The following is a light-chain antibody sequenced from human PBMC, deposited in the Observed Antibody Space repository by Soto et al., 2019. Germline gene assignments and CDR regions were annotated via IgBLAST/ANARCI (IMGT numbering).Light chain of an antibody. V-gene: IGKV3-11*01. J-gene: IGKJ1*01. CDR1: QSVSRY. CDR3: QQYRGYWT. Sequence: EIVLTQSPGTLSLSPGERATLSCRASQSVSRYLAWYQQKSGQAPRLLIYDASNRATGIPARFSGSGSGTEFTLTISSLQPDDFASYYCQQYRGYWTFGQGTKVDIK. CDR2: DAS.